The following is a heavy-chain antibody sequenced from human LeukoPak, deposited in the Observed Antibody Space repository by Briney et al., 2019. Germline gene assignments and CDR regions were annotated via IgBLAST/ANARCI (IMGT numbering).Heavy chain of an antibody. CDR2: VSYYGSNR. V-gene: IGHV3-30*04. CDR3: ANVIPDVPAAISGAFDI. J-gene: IGHJ3*02. CDR1: GLSFMSYS. Sequence: PGGCLRLAFSASGLSFMSYSLHWVRQAPGKGLEWVAVVSYYGSNRNYAYSVKGRFSIHSDNYKNTLYLQMNSLRAEDTDMYFCANVIPDVPAAISGAFDIWGQGTMVTVSS. D-gene: IGHD2-2*02.